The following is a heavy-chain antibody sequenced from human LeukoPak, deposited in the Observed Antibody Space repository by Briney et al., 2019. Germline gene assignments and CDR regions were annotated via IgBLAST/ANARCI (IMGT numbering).Heavy chain of an antibody. CDR2: ISGSGGST. Sequence: PTGGSLRLSCAASGFTFSSYAMSWVRQAPGKGLEWVSAISGSGGSTYYADSVKGRFTISRDNSKNTLYLQMNSLRAEDTAVYHCAKDRNLIAAADFDYWGQGTLVTVSS. V-gene: IGHV3-23*01. J-gene: IGHJ4*02. D-gene: IGHD6-13*01. CDR1: GFTFSSYA. CDR3: AKDRNLIAAADFDY.